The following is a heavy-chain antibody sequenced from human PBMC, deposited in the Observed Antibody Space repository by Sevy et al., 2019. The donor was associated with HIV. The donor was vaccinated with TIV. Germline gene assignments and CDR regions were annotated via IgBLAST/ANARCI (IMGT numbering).Heavy chain of an antibody. CDR3: ARAKATMWFGELLYRDVDY. CDR2: IYPGDSDT. J-gene: IGHJ4*02. V-gene: IGHV5-51*01. D-gene: IGHD3-10*01. Sequence: GESLKISCKGSGYSFTSYWIGWVRQMPGKGLEWMGIIYPGDSDTRYSPSFQGQVTISAEKSISTAYLQWSSLKASDTAMYYCARAKATMWFGELLYRDVDYWGQGTLVTVSS. CDR1: GYSFTSYW.